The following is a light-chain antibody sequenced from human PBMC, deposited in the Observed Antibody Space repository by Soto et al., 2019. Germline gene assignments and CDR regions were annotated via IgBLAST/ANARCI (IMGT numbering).Light chain of an antibody. CDR2: DAS. CDR1: QSVSSY. CDR3: QQRSNWPPT. Sequence: EIVLTQSPATLFLSPGERATLSGRASQSVSSYLAWYQQKTGQAPRLLIYDASNRATGIPARFSGSRSGTDSTLSISSLEPEDFAVYYCQQRSNWPPTFGQGTRLE. V-gene: IGKV3-11*01. J-gene: IGKJ5*01.